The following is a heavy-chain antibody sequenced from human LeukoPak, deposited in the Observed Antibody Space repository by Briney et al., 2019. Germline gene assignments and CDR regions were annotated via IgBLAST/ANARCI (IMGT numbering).Heavy chain of an antibody. CDR2: ISHDGSNK. CDR1: GFSFSNSG. V-gene: IGHV3-30*18. J-gene: IGHJ4*02. CDR3: AKQGVYYYDSSGSYFDY. Sequence: PGRSLRLSCAASGFSFSNSGMHCVRQAPGKGLEWVAVISHDGSNKYYADSVKGRFTISRDNSKNTLYLQLNSLRAEDTAVYYCAKQGVYYYDSSGSYFDYWGQGTLVTVSS. D-gene: IGHD3-22*01.